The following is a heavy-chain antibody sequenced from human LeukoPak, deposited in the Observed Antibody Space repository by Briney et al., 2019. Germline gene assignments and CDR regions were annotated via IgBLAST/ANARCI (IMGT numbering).Heavy chain of an antibody. CDR3: ARHPTVSSGWFRGMWYFDY. J-gene: IGHJ4*02. Sequence: GSLRLSCAASGFTFSSYAMSWVRQAPGKGLEWIGYIYTSGSTNYNPSLKSRVTISVDTSKNQFSLKLSSVTAADTAVYYCARHPTVSSGWFRGMWYFDYWGQGTLVTVSS. CDR2: IYTSGST. D-gene: IGHD6-19*01. CDR1: GFTFSSYA. V-gene: IGHV4-4*09.